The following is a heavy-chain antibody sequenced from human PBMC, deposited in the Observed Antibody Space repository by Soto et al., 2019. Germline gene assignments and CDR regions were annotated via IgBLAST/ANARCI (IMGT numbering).Heavy chain of an antibody. CDR2: ISYDGSNK. CDR3: AKDSRIVVVTAPYDY. V-gene: IGHV3-30*18. J-gene: IGHJ4*02. D-gene: IGHD2-21*02. CDR1: GFTFSSYG. Sequence: QVQLVESGGGVVQPGRSLRLSCAASGFTFSSYGMHWVRQAPGKGLEWVAVISYDGSNKYYADSVKGRFTISRDNSKIKLYLQMNSLRAEDTAVYYCAKDSRIVVVTAPYDYWGQVTLGTVSS.